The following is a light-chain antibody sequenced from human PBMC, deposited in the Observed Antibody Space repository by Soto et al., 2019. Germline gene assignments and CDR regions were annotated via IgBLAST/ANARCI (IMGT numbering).Light chain of an antibody. V-gene: IGKV1-39*01. CDR2: AAS. J-gene: IGKJ1*01. CDR1: QSISNS. CDR3: QQYNSYS. Sequence: DIQMTQSPSSLSASVGDRVTITCRASQSISNSLNWYQQKPGRAPKLLIYAASSLQSGVPSRFSGSGSGTDFILTISGLQPDDFATYYCQQYNSYSFGQGTKVDI.